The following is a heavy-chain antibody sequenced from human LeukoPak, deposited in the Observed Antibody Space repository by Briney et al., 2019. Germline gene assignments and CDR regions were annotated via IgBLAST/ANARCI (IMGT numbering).Heavy chain of an antibody. CDR1: GYTFTTYD. CDR3: ARVAGPIDY. J-gene: IGHJ4*02. V-gene: IGHV1-8*01. D-gene: IGHD2-15*01. Sequence: ASVTVSCKASGYTFTTYDINWVRQATGQGLEWMGWMNPNSGNTGYAHKFQGRVTMTRNTAINTAYMELSSLRSEDTAVYYCARVAGPIDYWGQGTLVTVSS. CDR2: MNPNSGNT.